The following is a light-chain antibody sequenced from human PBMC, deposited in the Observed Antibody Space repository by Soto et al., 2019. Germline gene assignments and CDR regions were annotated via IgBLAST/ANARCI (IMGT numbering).Light chain of an antibody. V-gene: IGKV3-15*01. J-gene: IGKJ2*01. Sequence: EIVMTQSPATLSVSPGERVTLSCRASQSITSNLAWYQQKPGQAPRLLIYGVSTRAAGIPTRVSGSGSGTEFTLTISSRQSEDFAVYYCQQYNNWPPVYTFGQGTKLDIK. CDR1: QSITSN. CDR2: GVS. CDR3: QQYNNWPPVYT.